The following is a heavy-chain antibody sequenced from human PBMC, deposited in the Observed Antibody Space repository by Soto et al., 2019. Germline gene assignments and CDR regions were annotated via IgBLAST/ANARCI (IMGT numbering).Heavy chain of an antibody. CDR2: IIPIFGTA. Sequence: ASVKVSCKASGGTFSSYAISWVRQAPGQGLEWMGGIIPIFGTANYAQKFQGRVTITADESTSTAYMELSSLRSEDTAVYYCARQNYYGSGSYYIDCYYYGMDVWGQGTTVTVSS. D-gene: IGHD3-10*01. J-gene: IGHJ6*02. CDR1: GGTFSSYA. V-gene: IGHV1-69*13. CDR3: ARQNYYGSGSYYIDCYYYGMDV.